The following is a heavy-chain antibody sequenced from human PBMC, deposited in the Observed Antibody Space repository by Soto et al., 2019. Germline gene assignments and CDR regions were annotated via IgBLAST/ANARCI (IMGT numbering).Heavy chain of an antibody. CDR3: AGQWAAGYGAFDP. D-gene: IGHD3-9*01. Sequence: QVKLQESGPGLEKPSGTLSLTCAVSGGSISSDRWWTWVRQAPGKGLEWIGEIHDSGSINYNLSLKSRVTISIDKSKNQFSLEMTSVTAADTAIYYCAGQWAAGYGAFDPWGQGTLVTVSS. CDR1: GGSISSDRW. V-gene: IGHV4-4*02. CDR2: IHDSGSI. J-gene: IGHJ5*02.